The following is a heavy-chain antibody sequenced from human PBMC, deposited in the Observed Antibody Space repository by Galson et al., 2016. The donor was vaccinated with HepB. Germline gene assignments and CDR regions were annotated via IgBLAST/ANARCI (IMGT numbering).Heavy chain of an antibody. CDR2: VNQGGNA. V-gene: IGHV4-34*01. Sequence: SETLSLTCGVSGGSFTDYNWNWIRQPPGRGLEWIGEVNQGGNANYNPSLKSRVTISVDTSKNHFSLNLTSVTAADSAVYYCARGAGGYEFAKGWFDPWGQGSLVTVSS. D-gene: IGHD5-12*01. CDR3: ARGAGGYEFAKGWFDP. CDR1: GGSFTDYN. J-gene: IGHJ5*02.